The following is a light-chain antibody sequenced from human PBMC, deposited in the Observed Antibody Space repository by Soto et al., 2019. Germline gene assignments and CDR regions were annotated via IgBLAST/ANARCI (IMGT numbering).Light chain of an antibody. Sequence: QSALTQPASVSGSPGQSITISCTGTSSDVGGYKYVSWYQQHPGKAPKLMIYDVSNRPSGVSNRFSGSKSGNTASLTISGLQAEDEAEYYCSSYTGSSTNTVVFGGGTKLTVL. CDR1: SSDVGGYKY. CDR3: SSYTGSSTNTVV. CDR2: DVS. J-gene: IGLJ2*01. V-gene: IGLV2-14*03.